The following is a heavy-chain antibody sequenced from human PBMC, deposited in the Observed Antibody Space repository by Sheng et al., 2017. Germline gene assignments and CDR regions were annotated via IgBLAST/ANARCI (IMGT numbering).Heavy chain of an antibody. J-gene: IGHJ4*02. CDR3: TRISIAALDFDY. V-gene: IGHV3-49*04. CDR2: IRSKAYGGTT. CDR1: GFTFGDYA. D-gene: IGHD6-6*01. Sequence: EVQLVESGGGLVQPGRSLRLSCTASGFTFGDYAMSWVRQAPGKGLEWVGFIRSKAYGGTTEYAASVKGRFTISRDDSKSIAYLQMNSLKTEDTAVYYCTRISIAALDFDYWGQGTLFTVSS.